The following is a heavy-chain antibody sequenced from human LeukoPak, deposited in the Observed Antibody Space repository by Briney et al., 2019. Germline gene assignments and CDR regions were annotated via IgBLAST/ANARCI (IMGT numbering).Heavy chain of an antibody. CDR3: TAPWGSAGY. V-gene: IGHV3-15*01. Sequence: PGGSLRLSCAASGFTFSNAWMSWVRQAPGKGLEWVGRIRSKTDGGTTDYAAPVKGRFSISRDDSKDTLYLQMNSLKIEDTAVYYCTAPWGSAGYCGPGTLVTVSS. J-gene: IGHJ4*02. CDR1: GFTFSNAW. CDR2: IRSKTDGGTT. D-gene: IGHD3-16*01.